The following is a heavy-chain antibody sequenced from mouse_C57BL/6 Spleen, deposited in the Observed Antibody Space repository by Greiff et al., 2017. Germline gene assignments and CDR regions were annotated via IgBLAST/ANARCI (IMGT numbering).Heavy chain of an antibody. D-gene: IGHD2-4*01. CDR1: GYTFTDYA. CDR2: IDPDTGGT. CDR3: TRVYDDYDGFAY. Sequence: VKLVESGAELVKPGASVTLSCKASGYTFTDYAMPWVHQTPVHGLEWIGSIDPDTGGTDYNQKVKGQAILTGDKSSSTAYMELRSLTSADSAVYYCTRVYDDYDGFAYWGQGTLLTVSA. V-gene: IGHV1-15*01. J-gene: IGHJ3*01.